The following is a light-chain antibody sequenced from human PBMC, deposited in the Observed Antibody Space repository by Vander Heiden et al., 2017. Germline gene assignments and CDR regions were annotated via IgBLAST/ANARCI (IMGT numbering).Light chain of an antibody. V-gene: IGKV1-13*02. Sequence: ATQLTQSPSTLPASVGDRVTITCRASRGITKFLAWYQQKPGKAPKLLIYDASTLESGVPSRFSGSGSGTDFSLTISSLQPEDFATYYCQQYNSYPYTFGHGTKVDIK. CDR1: RGITKF. CDR3: QQYNSYPYT. J-gene: IGKJ3*01. CDR2: DAS.